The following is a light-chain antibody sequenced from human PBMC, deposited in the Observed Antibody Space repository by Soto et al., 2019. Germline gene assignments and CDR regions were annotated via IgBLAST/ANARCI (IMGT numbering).Light chain of an antibody. V-gene: IGKV1-27*01. CDR2: AAS. CDR1: QGISNY. CDR3: QKYNSAPWT. Sequence: DIQMTQSPSSLSASVGDRVTITCRASQGISNYLAWYQQKPGKVPKLLIYAASTLQSGVPSRFSGSGSGTDFTLIISSLQPEDVAIYYCQKYNSAPWTLGRGTKVEIK. J-gene: IGKJ1*01.